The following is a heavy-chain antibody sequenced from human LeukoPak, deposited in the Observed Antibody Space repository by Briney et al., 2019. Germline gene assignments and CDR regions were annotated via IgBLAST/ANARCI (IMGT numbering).Heavy chain of an antibody. CDR2: INHSGST. D-gene: IGHD2-15*01. Sequence: SETLSLTCAVYGGSFSGYYWSWIRQPPGKGLEWNGEINHSGSTNYNPSLKSRVTISVDTSKNQFSLKLSSVTAADTAVYYCARDRHLGYCSGGSCYRYDYWGQGTLVTVSS. V-gene: IGHV4-34*01. J-gene: IGHJ4*02. CDR3: ARDRHLGYCSGGSCYRYDY. CDR1: GGSFSGYY.